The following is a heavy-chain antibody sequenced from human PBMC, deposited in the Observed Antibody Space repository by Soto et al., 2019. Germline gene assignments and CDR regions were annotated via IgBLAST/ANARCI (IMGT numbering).Heavy chain of an antibody. J-gene: IGHJ4*02. CDR1: GGSISSSSYY. D-gene: IGHD3-10*01. Sequence: SETLSLTCTVSGGSISSSSYYWGWIRQPPGKGLEWIGRIYYSGSTYYNPSLKSRVTISVDTSKNQFSLKLSSATAADTAVYYCARHPDGVLWFGELFLAPYFDYWGQGTLVTVSS. V-gene: IGHV4-39*01. CDR2: IYYSGST. CDR3: ARHPDGVLWFGELFLAPYFDY.